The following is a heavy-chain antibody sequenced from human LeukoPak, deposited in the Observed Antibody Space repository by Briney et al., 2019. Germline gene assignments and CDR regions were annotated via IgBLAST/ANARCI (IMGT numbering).Heavy chain of an antibody. CDR2: IYTSRST. J-gene: IGHJ5*02. V-gene: IGHV4-4*07. CDR3: ARDRFPSIAAAALSWFDP. D-gene: IGHD6-13*01. Sequence: SETLSLTCTVSGGSISSYYWSWIRQPAGKGLEWIGRIYTSRSTNYNPSLKSRVTTSVDTSKNQFSLKLSSVTAADTAVYYCARDRFPSIAAAALSWFDPWGQGTLVTVSS. CDR1: GGSISSYY.